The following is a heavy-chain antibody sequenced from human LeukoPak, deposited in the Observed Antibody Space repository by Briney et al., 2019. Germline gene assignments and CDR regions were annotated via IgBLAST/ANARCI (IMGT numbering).Heavy chain of an antibody. CDR2: INAGNGNT. D-gene: IGHD2-2*01. CDR3: ARRRTCSSTSCYHHDAFDI. V-gene: IGHV1-3*01. Sequence: ASVKVSCKASGYTFTSYAMHWVRQAPGQRLEWMGWINAGNGNTKYSQKFQGRVTITRDTSASTAYMELSSLRSEDTAVYYCARRRTCSSTSCYHHDAFDIWGQGTMVTVSS. J-gene: IGHJ3*02. CDR1: GYTFTSYA.